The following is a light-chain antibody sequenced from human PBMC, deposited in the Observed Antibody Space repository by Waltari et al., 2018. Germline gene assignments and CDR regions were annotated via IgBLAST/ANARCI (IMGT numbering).Light chain of an antibody. V-gene: IGKV1-5*03. CDR2: KAS. CDR1: QNINSW. J-gene: IGKJ3*01. Sequence: DIQMTQSPSTLSASVGDRVTITCRASQNINSWLAWYQQKPGKAQKLLIYKASSLKTGVPSRFSGSESGTEFTLTINSLQPDDFATYYCQQYNSYHIFTFGPGTKVEI. CDR3: QQYNSYHIFT.